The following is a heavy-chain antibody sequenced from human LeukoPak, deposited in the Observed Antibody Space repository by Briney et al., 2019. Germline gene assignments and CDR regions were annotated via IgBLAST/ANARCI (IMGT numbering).Heavy chain of an antibody. D-gene: IGHD5-24*01. V-gene: IGHV4-34*01. Sequence: SSETLSLTCAVYGGSFSGYYWCWIRQPPGKGLEWIGEINHSGSTNYNPSLKGRVTISVDTTKNQFSLKLSSVTAADTAMFYCARVGDGHSVNYLDYWGQGTLVTVSS. CDR2: INHSGST. CDR1: GGSFSGYY. J-gene: IGHJ4*02. CDR3: ARVGDGHSVNYLDY.